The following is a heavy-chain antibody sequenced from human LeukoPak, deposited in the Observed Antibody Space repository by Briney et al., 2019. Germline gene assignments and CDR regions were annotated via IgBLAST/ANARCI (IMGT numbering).Heavy chain of an antibody. V-gene: IGHV4-61*02. Sequence: SQTLSLTCTVSGGSIGSGSYYWSWIRQPAGKGLEWIGRIYTSGSTNYNPSLKSRVTISVDTSKNQFSLKLSSVPAADTAVYYCARDRGGVLSTWGQGTMVTVSS. CDR3: ARDRGGVLST. J-gene: IGHJ3*01. CDR1: GGSIGSGSYY. D-gene: IGHD3-16*02. CDR2: IYTSGST.